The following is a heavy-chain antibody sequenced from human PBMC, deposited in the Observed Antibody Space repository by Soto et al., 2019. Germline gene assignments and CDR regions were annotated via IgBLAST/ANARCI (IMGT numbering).Heavy chain of an antibody. V-gene: IGHV3-30*04. J-gene: IGHJ4*02. CDR3: VRSRSGAVPDSFAY. CDR1: GFMFSRYA. D-gene: IGHD3-10*01. CDR2: ISKDGGVI. Sequence: QVQLVESGGGVVPPGRSLRLSCAASGFMFSRYAMHWVRQAPGKGLEWVAVISKDGGVIYYADSVKGRFTITRDKSKNMVYLQLNSLRDEDTAVFYGVRSRSGAVPDSFAYWGQGTLVTVAS.